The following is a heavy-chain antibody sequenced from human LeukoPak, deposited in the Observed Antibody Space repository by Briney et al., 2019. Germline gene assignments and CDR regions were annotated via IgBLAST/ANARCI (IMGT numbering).Heavy chain of an antibody. Sequence: PSETLSLTCTVSGGSISSSRYDWGWSRQPPGKGLEWIGDIYYSGSTYYNQSLKSRVTISVETSKNQLSLNLSSVTAADTAVYYCARDRGHSGNWFHPWGQGPLVTVSS. CDR1: GGSISSSRYD. J-gene: IGHJ5*02. CDR2: IYYSGST. V-gene: IGHV4-39*07. CDR3: ARDRGHSGNWFHP. D-gene: IGHD2-15*01.